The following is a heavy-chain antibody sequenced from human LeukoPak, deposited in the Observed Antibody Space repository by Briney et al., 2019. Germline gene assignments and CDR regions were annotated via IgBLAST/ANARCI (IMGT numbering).Heavy chain of an antibody. D-gene: IGHD4-17*01. Sequence: GGSLRLSCAASGFTFSSYWMSWVRQAPGKGLECVANIKHDGSEKSYVDSVKGRFTISRDNAKNSLCLQMISLRAENTAVYYCARAATVTNPYDTFDIWGQGTMVTVSS. CDR3: ARAATVTNPYDTFDI. V-gene: IGHV3-7*01. J-gene: IGHJ3*02. CDR1: GFTFSSYW. CDR2: IKHDGSEK.